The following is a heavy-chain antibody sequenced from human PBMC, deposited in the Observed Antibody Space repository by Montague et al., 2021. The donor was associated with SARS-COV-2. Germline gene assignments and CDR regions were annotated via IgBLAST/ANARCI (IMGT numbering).Heavy chain of an antibody. D-gene: IGHD3-16*01. J-gene: IGHJ5*02. CDR2: IYYSGTT. V-gene: IGHV4-39*01. CDR1: AGAIRDTDYF. CDR3: ARHRDNLGSLNWFAP. Sequence: SETLSLTCTVSAGAIRDTDYFWGWIRQPPGQGLEWIGRIYYSGTTYHNPSLKSRVTISVDASKNQFSLKLSSVTAADTAVYFCARHRDNLGSLNWFAPWGQGTLVTVSS.